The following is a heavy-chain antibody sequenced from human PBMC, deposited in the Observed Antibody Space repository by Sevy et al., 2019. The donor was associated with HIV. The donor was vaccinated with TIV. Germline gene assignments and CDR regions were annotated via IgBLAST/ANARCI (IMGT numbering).Heavy chain of an antibody. Sequence: ASVKGSCKASGYSFSDSGYYVHWVRQAPGQGLEWMGWINPKSGATKYAQKFQGRVTMTRDTSVSTANMELTRLTSDDTAVYYCARESYDFWTGPVDYDYGMDVWGQGTTVTVSS. CDR1: GYSFSDSGYY. CDR2: INPKSGAT. D-gene: IGHD3-3*01. CDR3: ARESYDFWTGPVDYDYGMDV. V-gene: IGHV1-2*02. J-gene: IGHJ6*02.